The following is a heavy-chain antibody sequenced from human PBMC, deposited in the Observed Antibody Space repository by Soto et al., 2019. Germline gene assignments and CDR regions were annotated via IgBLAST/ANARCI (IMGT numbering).Heavy chain of an antibody. D-gene: IGHD4-17*01. Sequence: QVQLQESGPGLVKPSQTLSLTCTVSGGSINSGDYYWSWIRQPPGKGLEWIGYIYYSGSTYYNPPLRXXVXLXXATSKNHFFLNLSSVTAADTAVYYCARIGLTTALLWGQGTLVTVSS. CDR3: ARIGLTTALL. J-gene: IGHJ4*02. CDR2: IYYSGST. V-gene: IGHV4-30-4*01. CDR1: GGSINSGDYY.